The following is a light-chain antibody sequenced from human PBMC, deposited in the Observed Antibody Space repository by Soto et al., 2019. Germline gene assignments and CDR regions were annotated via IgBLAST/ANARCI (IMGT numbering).Light chain of an antibody. CDR2: DAS. Sequence: ELVLTQSPATLSLSPGERATLSCGASQCVSSSYLAWYQQKPGLAPRLLIYDASSRDNGIPARFSGSGSGTDFTLTISRLEPEDFAVYYCQQYGSSPDTFGQGTKLEIK. CDR3: QQYGSSPDT. J-gene: IGKJ2*01. CDR1: QCVSSSY. V-gene: IGKV3D-20*01.